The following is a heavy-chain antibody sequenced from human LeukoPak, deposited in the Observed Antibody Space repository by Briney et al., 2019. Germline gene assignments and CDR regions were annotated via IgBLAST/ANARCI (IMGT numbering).Heavy chain of an antibody. CDR3: ARAPYYYDDSGYYYDNFYYGMDV. J-gene: IGHJ6*02. D-gene: IGHD3-22*01. CDR2: IYSGGTT. CDR1: GFTVSSNY. Sequence: GGSLRLSCAASGFTVSSNYMNWVRQAPGPGLEWVSVIYSGGTTYYADSVEGRFTISRDNSKNMLYLQMNSLRAEDTAVYYCARAPYYYDDSGYYYDNFYYGMDVWGQGTTVTVSS. V-gene: IGHV3-53*01.